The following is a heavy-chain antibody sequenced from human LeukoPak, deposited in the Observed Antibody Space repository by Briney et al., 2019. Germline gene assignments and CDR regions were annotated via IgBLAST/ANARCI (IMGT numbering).Heavy chain of an antibody. D-gene: IGHD3-22*01. V-gene: IGHV4-34*01. J-gene: IGHJ4*02. Sequence: SETLSLTCAVYGGSFSGYYWSWIRQPPGKGLEWIGEINHSGSTNYNPSLKSRVTISVDTSKNQFSLKLSSVTAADTAVYYCARGRSPTYYYDSSGYSFDYWGQGTLATVSS. CDR3: ARGRSPTYYYDSSGYSFDY. CDR1: GGSFSGYY. CDR2: INHSGST.